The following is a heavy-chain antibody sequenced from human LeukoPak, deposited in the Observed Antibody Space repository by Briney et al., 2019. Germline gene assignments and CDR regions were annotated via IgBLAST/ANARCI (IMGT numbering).Heavy chain of an antibody. J-gene: IGHJ4*02. CDR1: AGSLSGAY. CDR2: INHTGST. V-gene: IGHV4-34*01. CDR3: ARGPVRLARPYDY. D-gene: IGHD3-9*01. Sequence: SETLSLTSTVQAGSLSGAYWTWIRQPPGKGLEWIGEINHTGSTNYNPSFKSRVTMSADTPKNQFSLNLTSVTAADTALYYCARGPVRLARPYDYWGQGTLVTVSS.